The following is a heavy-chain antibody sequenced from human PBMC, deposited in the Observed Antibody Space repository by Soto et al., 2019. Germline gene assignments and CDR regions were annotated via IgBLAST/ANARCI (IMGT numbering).Heavy chain of an antibody. CDR1: GYTFTGYA. CDR3: PCEGGWYVWLDP. CDR2: INAGNSNT. J-gene: IGHJ5*02. D-gene: IGHD6-19*01. V-gene: IGHV1-3*01. Sequence: ASVKVSCKASGYTFTGYAMHWGRQAPGQRLEWMGWINAGNSNTKYSQKFQGRVTITRDTSASTTYMELSSRRSGDTAVDYCPCEGGWYVWLDPWGQGTLVTV.